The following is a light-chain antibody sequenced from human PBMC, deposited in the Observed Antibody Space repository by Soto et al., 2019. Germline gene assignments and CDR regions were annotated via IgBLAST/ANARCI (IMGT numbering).Light chain of an antibody. CDR3: SSYTTAFFYV. CDR2: GVT. Sequence: QSVLTQPASVSGSPGQSITISCSGSSSDIGAYNHVAWFQQFPGKTPKLIIHGVTNRPSGVSSRFSGSKSDYTASLTISGLQAEDEADYYCSSYTTAFFYVFGTGTKVTVL. J-gene: IGLJ1*01. CDR1: SSDIGAYNH. V-gene: IGLV2-14*01.